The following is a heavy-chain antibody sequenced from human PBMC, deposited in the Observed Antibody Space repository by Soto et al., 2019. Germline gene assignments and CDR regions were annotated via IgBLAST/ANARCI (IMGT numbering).Heavy chain of an antibody. V-gene: IGHV4-39*01. CDR1: DDSIRGSSYY. J-gene: IGHJ4*02. D-gene: IGHD3-16*01. Sequence: PSETLSLTCTVSDDSIRGSSYYWGWIRQPPGKGLEWIGNIHYSGTTYTNPSLRSRVAISVDPSKNQFSLRLSSVTAADTAVYYCARQIGGRFTLTPYDNWGQGTLVTVSS. CDR2: IHYSGTT. CDR3: ARQIGGRFTLTPYDN.